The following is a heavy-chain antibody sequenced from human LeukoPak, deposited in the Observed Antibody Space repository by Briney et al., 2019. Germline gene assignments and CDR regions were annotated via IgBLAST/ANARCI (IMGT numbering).Heavy chain of an antibody. CDR3: ARVEGFNGYVSPYMDV. V-gene: IGHV4-34*01. Sequence: SETLSLTCAVYGGSFSGYYWSWIRQPPGKGLEWIEEINHSGSTNYNPSLKSRVTISVDTSKNQFSLKLSSVTAADTAVYYCARVEGFNGYVSPYMDVWGKGTTVTVSS. J-gene: IGHJ6*03. D-gene: IGHD5-12*01. CDR1: GGSFSGYY. CDR2: INHSGST.